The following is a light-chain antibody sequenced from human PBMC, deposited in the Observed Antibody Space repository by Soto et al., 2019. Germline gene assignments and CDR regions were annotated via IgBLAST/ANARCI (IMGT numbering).Light chain of an antibody. CDR3: QHYLTWPLA. J-gene: IGKJ4*01. CDR1: QSVSSSY. CDR2: GAS. V-gene: IGKV3-20*01. Sequence: EIVLTQSPGTLSLSPGERATLSCRASQSVSSSYLAWYQQKPGQAPRLLIYGASSRATGIPARFSGAGSGTEFTLTLSRLQSDDFAVYYCQHYLTWPLAFGGGTRVEI.